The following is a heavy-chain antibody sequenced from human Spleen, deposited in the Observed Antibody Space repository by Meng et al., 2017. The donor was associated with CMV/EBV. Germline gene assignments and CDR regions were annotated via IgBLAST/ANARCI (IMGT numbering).Heavy chain of an antibody. Sequence: GGSLRLSCAASGFTFSSYGMHWVRQAPGKGLEWVAFIRYDGSNKYYADSVKGRFTISRDNNKNSLYLQMSSLRTEDTALYYCAKFGYCSTTNCLDYGMDVWGQGTTVTVSS. J-gene: IGHJ6*02. CDR2: IRYDGSNK. V-gene: IGHV3-30*02. D-gene: IGHD2-2*01. CDR1: GFTFSSYG. CDR3: AKFGYCSTTNCLDYGMDV.